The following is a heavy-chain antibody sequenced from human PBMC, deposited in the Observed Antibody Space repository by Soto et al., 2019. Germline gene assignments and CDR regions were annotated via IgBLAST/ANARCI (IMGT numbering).Heavy chain of an antibody. Sequence: ASVKVSCKASGYTSTSYAMHWVRQAPGQRLEWMGWINAGNGNTKYSQKFQGRVTITRDTSASTAYMELSSLRSEDTAVYYCARARGGLTYYYDSSGSPLDYWGQGTLVTVSS. D-gene: IGHD3-22*01. CDR3: ARARGGLTYYYDSSGSPLDY. J-gene: IGHJ4*02. CDR1: GYTSTSYA. V-gene: IGHV1-3*01. CDR2: INAGNGNT.